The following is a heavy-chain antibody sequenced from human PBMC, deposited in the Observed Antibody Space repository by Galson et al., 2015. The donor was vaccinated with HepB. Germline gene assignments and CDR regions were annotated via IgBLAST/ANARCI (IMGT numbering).Heavy chain of an antibody. CDR2: ISSSSSYI. CDR3: AREERDYYDSSGYHY. J-gene: IGHJ4*02. CDR1: GFTFSSYS. Sequence: SLRLSCAASGFTFSSYSMNWVRQAPGKGLEWASSISSSSSYIYYADSVKGRFTISRDNAKNSLYLQMNSLRAEDTAVYYCAREERDYYDSSGYHYWGQGTLVTVSS. V-gene: IGHV3-21*01. D-gene: IGHD3-22*01.